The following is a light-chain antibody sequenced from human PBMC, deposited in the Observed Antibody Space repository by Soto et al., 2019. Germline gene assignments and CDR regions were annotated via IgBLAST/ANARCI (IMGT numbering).Light chain of an antibody. CDR2: GAS. J-gene: IGKJ5*01. Sequence: EIVLTQSPGTLSLSPGERATLSCRASQSFSSSYLAWYQQKPGQAPRLLIYGASSRATGIPDRFSGSGSGTDFTLTISRLEPEDFAVYYCQQYGTPLTLGQGTRLEI. CDR3: QQYGTPLT. CDR1: QSFSSSY. V-gene: IGKV3-20*01.